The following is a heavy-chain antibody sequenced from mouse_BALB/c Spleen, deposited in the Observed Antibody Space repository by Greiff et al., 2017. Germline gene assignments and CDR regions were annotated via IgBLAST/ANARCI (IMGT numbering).Heavy chain of an antibody. Sequence: DVKLVESGPGLVKPSQSLSLTCSVTGYSITSGYYWNWIRQFPGNKLEWMGYISYDGSNNYNPSLKNRISITRDTSKNQFFLKLNSVTTEDTATYYCARITTATAFAYWGQGTLVTVSA. J-gene: IGHJ3*01. V-gene: IGHV3-6*02. D-gene: IGHD1-2*01. CDR2: ISYDGSN. CDR1: GYSITSGYY. CDR3: ARITTATAFAY.